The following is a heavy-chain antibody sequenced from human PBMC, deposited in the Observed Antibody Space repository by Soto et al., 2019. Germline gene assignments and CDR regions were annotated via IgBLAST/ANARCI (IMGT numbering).Heavy chain of an antibody. CDR2: ISWNSGSI. CDR3: AKDIDYDFWSGYFGLDY. V-gene: IGHV3-9*01. CDR1: GFTFDDYA. D-gene: IGHD3-3*01. J-gene: IGHJ4*02. Sequence: EVQLVESGGGLVQPGRSLRLSCAASGFTFDDYAMHWVRQAPGKGLEWVSGISWNSGSIGYADSVKGRFTISRDNAKNSLYLQMNSLRAEDTALYYCAKDIDYDFWSGYFGLDYWGQGTLVTVSS.